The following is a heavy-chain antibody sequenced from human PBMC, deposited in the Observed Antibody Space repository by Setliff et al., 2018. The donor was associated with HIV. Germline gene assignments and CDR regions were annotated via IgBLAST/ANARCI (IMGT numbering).Heavy chain of an antibody. V-gene: IGHV4-59*08. CDR2: IYYSGST. CDR1: GGSISSYY. Sequence: SETLSLTCTVSGGSISSYYWSWIRQPPGKGLEWIGYIYYSGSTNYNPSLRSRVTISVDTSKNLFSLKLSSVTAADAAVYYCASSPSWGTYRYGLDYWGQGTLVTVSS. CDR3: ASSPSWGTYRYGLDY. D-gene: IGHD3-16*02. J-gene: IGHJ4*02.